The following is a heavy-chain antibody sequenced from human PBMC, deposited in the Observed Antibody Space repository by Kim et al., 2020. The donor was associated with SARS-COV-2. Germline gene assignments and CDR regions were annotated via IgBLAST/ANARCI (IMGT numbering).Heavy chain of an antibody. J-gene: IGHJ4*02. CDR3: ARGECNSSGWYDGDYFDY. D-gene: IGHD6-19*01. V-gene: IGHV3-30*07. Sequence: KGRFTISRDNSKNTLYLQMNSLRAEDTAVYYCARGECNSSGWYDGDYFDYWGQGTLVTVSS.